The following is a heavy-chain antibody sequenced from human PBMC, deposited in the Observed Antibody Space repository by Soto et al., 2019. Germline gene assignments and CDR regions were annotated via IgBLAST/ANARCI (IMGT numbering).Heavy chain of an antibody. CDR1: GYTFTGYY. CDR2: INPNSGGT. J-gene: IGHJ4*02. CDR3: ARALGRYSTGPFFDY. Sequence: ASVKVSCKASGYTFTGYYMHWVRQAPGQGLEWMGWINPNSGGTNYAQKFQGWVTMTRDTSISTAYMELSRLRSDDTAVYYCARALGRYSTGPFFDYWGQGTLVTVSS. V-gene: IGHV1-2*04. D-gene: IGHD6-13*01.